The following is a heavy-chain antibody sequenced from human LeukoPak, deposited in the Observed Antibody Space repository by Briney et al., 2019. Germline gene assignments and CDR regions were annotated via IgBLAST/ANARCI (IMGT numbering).Heavy chain of an antibody. CDR1: GYTFTNYG. CDR2: ISGYNGDI. V-gene: IGHV1-18*01. D-gene: IGHD5-24*01. CDR3: ARVLSREGYFDY. Sequence: ASVKVSCKASGYTFTNYGINWVRQAPGQGLEWMGWISGYNGDINYAQRLQGRVTMTTDTSTSTAYMELRSLSSDDTAVYYCARVLSREGYFDYWGQGTLGTVSS. J-gene: IGHJ4*02.